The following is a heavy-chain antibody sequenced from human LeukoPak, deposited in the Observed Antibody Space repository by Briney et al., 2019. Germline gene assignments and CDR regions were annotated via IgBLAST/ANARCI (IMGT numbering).Heavy chain of an antibody. CDR2: INHSGST. CDR3: ASVRSGSYYNPPRFLDY. V-gene: IGHV4-34*01. D-gene: IGHD3-10*01. CDR1: GDSFSGYF. Sequence: SETLSLTCAIYGDSFSGYFYTWIRQPPGKGLEWIGEINHSGSTNYNPSLKSRVTISVDTSKKQFSLKLTSVTAADTAVYYCASVRSGSYYNPPRFLDYWGQGTLVTVSS. J-gene: IGHJ4*02.